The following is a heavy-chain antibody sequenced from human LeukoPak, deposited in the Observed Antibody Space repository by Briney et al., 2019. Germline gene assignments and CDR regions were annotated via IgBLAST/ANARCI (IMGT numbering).Heavy chain of an antibody. V-gene: IGHV3-15*01. J-gene: IGHJ4*02. CDR2: IKSKTDGGTT. D-gene: IGHD1-26*01. CDR1: GFNFSNAW. Sequence: PGGSLRLSCAASGFNFSNAWMSWVRQAPGKGLEWVGRIKSKTDGGTTDYAAPVKGRFTISRDDSKNTLYLQMNSLKTEDTAVYYFTTDYPGGIMGATRFDYWGQGTLVTVSS. CDR3: TTDYPGGIMGATRFDY.